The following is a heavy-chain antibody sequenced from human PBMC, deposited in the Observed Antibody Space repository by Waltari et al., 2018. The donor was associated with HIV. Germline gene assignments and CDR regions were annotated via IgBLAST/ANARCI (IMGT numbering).Heavy chain of an antibody. CDR3: ARDQTYSGWSSFDS. V-gene: IGHV6-1*01. CDR2: TYYRSKWYN. J-gene: IGHJ4*02. CDR1: GDSVSSNSAA. D-gene: IGHD6-19*01. Sequence: QVQLQQSGPGLVKPSQTLSLTCAIPGDSVSSNSAAWNWIRQSPSRVLEWLGRTYYRSKWYNDYAVSVKSRMTINSDTSKNQFSLQLNSVTPEDTAVYYCARDQTYSGWSSFDSWGQGTLVTVSS.